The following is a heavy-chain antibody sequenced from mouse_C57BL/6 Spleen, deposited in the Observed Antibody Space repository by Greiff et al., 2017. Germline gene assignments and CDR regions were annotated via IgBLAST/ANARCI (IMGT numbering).Heavy chain of an antibody. CDR1: GYTFTSYW. CDR2: INPSNGGT. CDR3: ARSGANWDPYFDV. J-gene: IGHJ1*03. Sequence: QVHVKQPGTELVKPGASVKLSCKASGYTFTSYWMHWVKQRPGQGLEWIGNINPSNGGTNYNEKFKSKATLTVDKSSSTAYMQLSSLTSEDSAVYYCARSGANWDPYFDVWGTGTTVTVSS. V-gene: IGHV1-53*01. D-gene: IGHD4-1*01.